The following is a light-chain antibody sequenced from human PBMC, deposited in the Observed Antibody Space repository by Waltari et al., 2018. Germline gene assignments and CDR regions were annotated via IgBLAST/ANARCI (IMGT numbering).Light chain of an antibody. Sequence: QSALTQPRSVSGSPGQSVTISCTGTSSDIGAYDYVSWYQQHPSKPPKRIIYDVTARPSGVPDRFAGSKSGNTASLTISGLQAEDEADYYCCSYAGSYTYVFGTGTKVTVL. V-gene: IGLV2-11*01. CDR1: SSDIGAYDY. CDR2: DVT. CDR3: CSYAGSYTYV. J-gene: IGLJ1*01.